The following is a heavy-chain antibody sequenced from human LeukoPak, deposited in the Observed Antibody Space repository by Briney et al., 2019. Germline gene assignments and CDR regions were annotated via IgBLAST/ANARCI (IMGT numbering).Heavy chain of an antibody. Sequence: SETLSLTCTVSGGSISSGGYYWSWIRQHPGKGLEWIGYIYYSGSTYYNPSLKSRVTISVDTSKNQFSLKLSSVTAADTAVYYCARGITAVVRLTRLYFDYWGQGTLVTVSS. J-gene: IGHJ4*02. D-gene: IGHD5-18*01. CDR2: IYYSGST. CDR1: GGSISSGGYY. V-gene: IGHV4-31*03. CDR3: ARGITAVVRLTRLYFDY.